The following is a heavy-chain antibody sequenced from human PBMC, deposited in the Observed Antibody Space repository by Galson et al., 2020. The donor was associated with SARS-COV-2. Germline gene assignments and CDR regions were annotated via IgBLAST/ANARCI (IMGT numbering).Heavy chain of an antibody. CDR1: GYSFTNYW. J-gene: IGHJ4*02. V-gene: IGHV5-51*01. CDR3: ARHGASSGWYEGIDY. Sequence: GESLKISCRTSGYSFTNYWIGWVRQMPGKGLEWMGIIYPDNSYTIYSPSFQGQVTISADKSISTAFLQWSSLKASDTAIYYCARHGASSGWYEGIDYWGQGTLVTVSS. D-gene: IGHD6-19*01. CDR2: IYPDNSYT.